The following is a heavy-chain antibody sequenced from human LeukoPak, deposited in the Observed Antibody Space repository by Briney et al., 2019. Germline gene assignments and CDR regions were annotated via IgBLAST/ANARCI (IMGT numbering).Heavy chain of an antibody. CDR2: ISGYNGNT. J-gene: IGHJ3*02. CDR3: ARDQSVRLLQTSSTYFKHVFAI. CDR1: GYTFTSYG. Sequence: GASVKVSCKASGYTFTSYGISWVRQAPGQGLEWMGCISGYNGNTNYAQKVQGRVTMTTDTSTSTAYMELRSLRFDDTAVYYCARDQSVRLLQTSSTYFKHVFAIWGQGSMVTVSS. V-gene: IGHV1-18*01. D-gene: IGHD6-13*01.